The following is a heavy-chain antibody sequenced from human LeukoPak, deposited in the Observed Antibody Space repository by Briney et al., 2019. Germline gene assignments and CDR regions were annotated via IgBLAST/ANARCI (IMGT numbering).Heavy chain of an antibody. Sequence: GGSLRLSCAASGFTFNSYAMSWVRQAPGKGLEWVSAISGSGGSTYYADSVKGRFTISRDNSKNTLYLQMNSLRAEDTAVYYCARDLSHTFDYWGQGTLVTVSS. J-gene: IGHJ4*02. CDR2: ISGSGGST. V-gene: IGHV3-23*01. CDR3: ARDLSHTFDY. CDR1: GFTFNSYA.